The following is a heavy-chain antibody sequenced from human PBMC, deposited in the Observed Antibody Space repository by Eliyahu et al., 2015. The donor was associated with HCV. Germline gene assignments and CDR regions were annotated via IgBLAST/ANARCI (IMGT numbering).Heavy chain of an antibody. CDR3: ARDENIVLRFLEWSFDY. CDR2: ISSSSSTI. CDR1: GFTFXSYS. J-gene: IGHJ4*02. V-gene: IGHV3-48*02. Sequence: EVQLVESGGGLVQPGGSLRLSCAASGFTFXSYSMNWXRQAPEKGLEWVSYISSSSSTIYYADSVKXRFTISRDNAKNSLYLQMNSLRDEDTAVYYCARDENIVLRFLEWSFDYWGQGTLVTVSS. D-gene: IGHD3-3*01.